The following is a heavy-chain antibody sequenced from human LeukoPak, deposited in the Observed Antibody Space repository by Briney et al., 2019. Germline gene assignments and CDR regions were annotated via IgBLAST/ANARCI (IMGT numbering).Heavy chain of an antibody. Sequence: GGSLRLSCAASGFTFSSYEMNWVRQAPGKGLEWVSYISSSGSTIYYADSVKGRFTISRDNAKNSLYLQMNSLRAEDTAVYYCAKGRSYFIAFDIWGQGTMVTVSS. V-gene: IGHV3-48*03. CDR2: ISSSGSTI. CDR1: GFTFSSYE. D-gene: IGHD1-26*01. CDR3: AKGRSYFIAFDI. J-gene: IGHJ3*02.